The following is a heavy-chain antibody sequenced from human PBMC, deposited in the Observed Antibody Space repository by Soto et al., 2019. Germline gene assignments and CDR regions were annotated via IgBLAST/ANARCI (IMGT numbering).Heavy chain of an antibody. J-gene: IGHJ4*02. D-gene: IGHD6-6*01. V-gene: IGHV1-69*13. CDR2: IIPIFGTA. CDR3: AREGQYSSSPIDY. Sequence: ASVKVSCKASGGTFSSYAISWVRQAPGQGLEWMGGIIPIFGTANYAQKFQGRVTITADESTSTAYMELSSLRSEDTAVYYCAREGQYSSSPIDYWGQGTLVTVSS. CDR1: GGTFSSYA.